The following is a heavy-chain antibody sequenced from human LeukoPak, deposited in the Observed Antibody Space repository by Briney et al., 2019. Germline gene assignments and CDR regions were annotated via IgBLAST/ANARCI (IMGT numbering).Heavy chain of an antibody. D-gene: IGHD2-2*01. CDR3: ATQSSISFYYMDV. CDR2: ISYSGDST. V-gene: IGHV3-23*01. Sequence: GGSLRLSCAASGFTFSSYGMSWVRQAPGKGLEWVSVISYSGDSTYYADSVKGRFTISRDNSKNTLYLQMNSLRAEDTAVYYCATQSSISFYYMDVWGKGTTVTISS. CDR1: GFTFSSYG. J-gene: IGHJ6*03.